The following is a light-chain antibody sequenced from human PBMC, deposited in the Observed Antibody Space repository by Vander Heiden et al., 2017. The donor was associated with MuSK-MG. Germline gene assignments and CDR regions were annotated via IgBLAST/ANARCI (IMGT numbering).Light chain of an antibody. CDR3: QQDGSAPLT. Sequence: ELVLTQSPGTLSLSPGERATLSCRASQSVRSSQLAWYQQKPGQAPRLVIYSTSSRATDFPDRFSGSGSGRDFTLTINRLEPEDFAVYYCQQDGSAPLTFGGGTTVELK. CDR1: QSVRSSQ. CDR2: STS. V-gene: IGKV3-20*01. J-gene: IGKJ4*01.